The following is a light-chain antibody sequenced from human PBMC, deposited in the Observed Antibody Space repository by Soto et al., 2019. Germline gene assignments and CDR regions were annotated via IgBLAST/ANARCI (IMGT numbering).Light chain of an antibody. CDR2: SIS. J-gene: IGLJ2*01. Sequence: QAVVTQEPSLTVSPGGTVTLTCASSTGAVTSGHYPNWFQQKPGQAPRALIYSISNKHSWTPARFSGSLLGGKAALTLSGVQPEDEAEYYCLLYYGGAQVFGGGTKVTVL. CDR1: TGAVTSGHY. V-gene: IGLV7-43*01. CDR3: LLYYGGAQV.